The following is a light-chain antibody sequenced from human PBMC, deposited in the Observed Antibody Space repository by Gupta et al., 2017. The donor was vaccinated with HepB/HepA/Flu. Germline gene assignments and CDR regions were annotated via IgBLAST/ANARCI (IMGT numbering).Light chain of an antibody. CDR3: QQYNNWPLT. CDR1: QRISTN. J-gene: IGKJ4*01. V-gene: IGKV3-15*01. Sequence: EIVMTQSPVTRSVSPGERATLSCRASQRISTNLAWYQQKPGQAHSVLIYGSFTRATGIPARFSGSGPGTEFTLTISSLQSEDFAVYFCQQYNNWPLTFGGGTKVEIK. CDR2: GSF.